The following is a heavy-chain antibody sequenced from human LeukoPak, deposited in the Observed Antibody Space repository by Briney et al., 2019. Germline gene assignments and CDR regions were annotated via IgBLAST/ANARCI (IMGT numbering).Heavy chain of an antibody. V-gene: IGHV4-39*07. D-gene: IGHD3-10*01. J-gene: IGHJ6*03. CDR3: ARGRTDYYGSGSYYHYYYYYMDV. CDR1: GGSISSSSYY. Sequence: PSETLSLTCTVSGGSISSSSYYWGWIRQPPGKGLEWIGSIYYSGSTYYNPSLKSRVTISLDTSKNQFSLKLSSVTAADTAVYYCARGRTDYYGSGSYYHYYYYYMDVWGKGTTVTVSS. CDR2: IYYSGST.